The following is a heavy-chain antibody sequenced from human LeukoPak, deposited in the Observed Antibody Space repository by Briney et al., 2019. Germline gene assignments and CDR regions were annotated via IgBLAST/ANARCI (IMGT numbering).Heavy chain of an antibody. V-gene: IGHV1-18*01. J-gene: IGHJ4*02. Sequence: GASVKVSCKASGYTFTSSGISWVRQAPGQGLEWKGWISAYKGNTNYAQKLLGRVTMTTDTSTSTAYMELGSLRSDDTAVYYCASYDYGDPYFDNWGQGTLVTVSS. CDR1: GYTFTSSG. D-gene: IGHD4-17*01. CDR3: ASYDYGDPYFDN. CDR2: ISAYKGNT.